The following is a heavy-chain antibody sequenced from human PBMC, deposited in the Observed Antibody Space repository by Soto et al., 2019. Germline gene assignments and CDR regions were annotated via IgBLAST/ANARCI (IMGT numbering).Heavy chain of an antibody. Sequence: SETLSLTCTVSGGSVSSGSYYWSWIRQPPGKGLEWIGYIYYSGSTNYNPSLKSRVTISVDTSKNQFSLKLSSVTAADTAVYYCASLYCSSTSCHRNWFDPWGQGTLVTVSS. J-gene: IGHJ5*02. CDR1: GGSVSSGSYY. V-gene: IGHV4-61*01. CDR2: IYYSGST. CDR3: ASLYCSSTSCHRNWFDP. D-gene: IGHD2-2*01.